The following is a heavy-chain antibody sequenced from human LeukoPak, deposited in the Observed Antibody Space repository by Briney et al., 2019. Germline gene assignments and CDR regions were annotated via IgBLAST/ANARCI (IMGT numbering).Heavy chain of an antibody. CDR1: GGSFSGYY. CDR2: INHSGST. D-gene: IGHD6-19*01. J-gene: IGHJ5*02. Sequence: SETRSLTCAVYGGSFSGYYWSWIRQPPGKGLEWIGEINHSGSTNYNPSLKSRVTISVDTSKNQFSLKLSSVTAADTAVYYCARGISYSSGWYPVAYNWFDPWGQGTLVTVSS. V-gene: IGHV4-34*01. CDR3: ARGISYSSGWYPVAYNWFDP.